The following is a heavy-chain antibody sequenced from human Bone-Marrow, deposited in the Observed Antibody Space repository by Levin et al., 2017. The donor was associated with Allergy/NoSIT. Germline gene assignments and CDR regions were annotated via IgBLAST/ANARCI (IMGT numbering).Heavy chain of an antibody. CDR1: GFRFSDHY. CDR3: ARGATATTNYYYGLDG. Sequence: GESLKISCAASGFRFSDHYMDWVRQAPGKGLEWVGRTRNKAKSYTTEYAASVKDRFTGSRDDSRNSLFLQMSSLKTEDTAVYYWARGATATTNYYYGLDGWGQGTTVTVSS. V-gene: IGHV3-72*01. D-gene: IGHD4-11*01. J-gene: IGHJ6*02. CDR2: TRNKAKSYTT.